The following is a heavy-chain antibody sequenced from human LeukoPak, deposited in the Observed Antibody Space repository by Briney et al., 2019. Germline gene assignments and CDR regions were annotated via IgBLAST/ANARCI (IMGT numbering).Heavy chain of an antibody. V-gene: IGHV3-74*03. CDR3: AKTTTGYSSGRFPGWPVDY. Sequence: PGGSLRLSCAASGFTFSSYWMHWVRQAPGKGLVWVSRINSDGSSITYADSVKGRFTISRDNSKNTVYLQMNSLRAEDTAVYYCAKTTTGYSSGRFPGWPVDYWGQGTLVTVSS. CDR1: GFTFSSYW. CDR2: INSDGSSI. J-gene: IGHJ4*02. D-gene: IGHD6-19*01.